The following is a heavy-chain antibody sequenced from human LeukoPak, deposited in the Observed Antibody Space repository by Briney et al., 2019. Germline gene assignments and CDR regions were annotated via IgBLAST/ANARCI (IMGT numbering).Heavy chain of an antibody. CDR1: GYTLTELS. J-gene: IGHJ4*02. Sequence: ASVKVSCKVSGYTLTELSMHWVRQAPGKGLEWMGGFDPKDGETIYAQKFRGRVTMTEDTSTDAAYMELSSLRSEDTAVYYCATLAGVRGVIAKSYFDYWGQGTLVTVSS. CDR2: FDPKDGET. D-gene: IGHD3-10*01. CDR3: ATLAGVRGVIAKSYFDY. V-gene: IGHV1-24*01.